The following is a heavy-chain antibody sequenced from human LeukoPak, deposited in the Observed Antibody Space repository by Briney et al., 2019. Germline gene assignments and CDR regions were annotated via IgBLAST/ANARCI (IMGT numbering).Heavy chain of an antibody. CDR3: ARVPRSYYYYYYMDV. CDR1: GGSISGYH. Sequence: PSETLSLTCNVSGGSISGYHWSLIRQPPGKGLEWLGYIYYSGSSNYNPSLKSRVTMSADTSKNQFSLKLSSVTAADTAVYYCARVPRSYYYYYYMDVWGKGTTVTVSS. CDR2: IYYSGSS. V-gene: IGHV4-59*01. J-gene: IGHJ6*03.